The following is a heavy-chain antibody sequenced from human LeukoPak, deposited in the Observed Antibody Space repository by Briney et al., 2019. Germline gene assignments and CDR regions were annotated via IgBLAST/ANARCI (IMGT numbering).Heavy chain of an antibody. CDR2: INTYKGDT. J-gene: IGHJ4*02. CDR1: GYTLTNYN. Sequence: ASVKVSCKASGYTLTNYNITWVRQAPGQGLEWMGWINTYKGDTLYAQKFQGRVTMTADTSTNTAYMELRSLRFDDTAVYYCAREFGHCYGDNCFYFFDTWGQGFRATVSS. CDR3: AREFGHCYGDNCFYFFDT. V-gene: IGHV1-18*01. D-gene: IGHD4-23*01.